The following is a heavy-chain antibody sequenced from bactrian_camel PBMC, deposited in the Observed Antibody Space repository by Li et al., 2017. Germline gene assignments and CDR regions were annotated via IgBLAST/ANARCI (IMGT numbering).Heavy chain of an antibody. J-gene: IGHJ4*01. CDR1: GYTSRSHY. D-gene: IGHD3*01. CDR3: AAECQSRPPAMGIRASIFAR. Sequence: VQLVESGGGSVQTGGSLGLSCVFSGYTSRSHYVTWFRQAPGKEREGVASIYTGAGDTFIGDTVRGRFSISQDNAKNTVYLQMNNLKPEDSAMYYCAAECQSRPPAMGIRASIFARWGQGTQVTVS. CDR2: IYTGAGDT. V-gene: IGHV3S1*01.